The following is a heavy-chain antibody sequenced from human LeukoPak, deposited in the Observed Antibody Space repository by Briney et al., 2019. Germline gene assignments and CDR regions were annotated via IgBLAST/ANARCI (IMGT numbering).Heavy chain of an antibody. Sequence: GGSLRPSCAASGFNFNSYGMHWVRQAPGKGLEWVAVMWYDGSKIYYAESVKGRFTISRDNSKNTLYLQMNSLRAEDTAVYYCARGLNVLDWGQGTLVTVSS. CDR1: GFNFNSYG. CDR3: ARGLNVLD. V-gene: IGHV3-33*01. J-gene: IGHJ4*02. D-gene: IGHD3-16*01. CDR2: MWYDGSKI.